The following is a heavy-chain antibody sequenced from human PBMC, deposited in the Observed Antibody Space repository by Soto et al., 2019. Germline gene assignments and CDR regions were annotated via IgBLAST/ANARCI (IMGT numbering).Heavy chain of an antibody. CDR2: IYYSGST. CDR1: GGSISSSSYY. V-gene: IGHV4-39*01. Sequence: SETLSLTCTVSGGSISSSSYYWGWIRQPPGKGLEWIGSIYYSGSTYYNPSLKSRVTISVDTSKNQFYLKLSSVTAADTAVYSCARHDETDYGHYVSYFDFWGQGTLVTVSS. D-gene: IGHD4-17*01. J-gene: IGHJ4*02. CDR3: ARHDETDYGHYVSYFDF.